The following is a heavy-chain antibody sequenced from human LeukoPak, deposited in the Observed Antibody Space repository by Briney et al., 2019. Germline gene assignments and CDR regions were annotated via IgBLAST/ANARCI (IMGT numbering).Heavy chain of an antibody. CDR1: GFTFSSYG. CDR3: ARDPIVAQGSDAFDI. CDR2: ISYDGSNK. J-gene: IGHJ3*02. V-gene: IGHV3-30*03. Sequence: GGSLRLSCAASGFTFSSYGMHWVRQAPGKGLEWVAVISYDGSNKYYADSVKGRFTISRDNSKNTLYLQMNSLRAEDTAVYYCARDPIVAQGSDAFDIWGQGTTVIVSS. D-gene: IGHD6-6*01.